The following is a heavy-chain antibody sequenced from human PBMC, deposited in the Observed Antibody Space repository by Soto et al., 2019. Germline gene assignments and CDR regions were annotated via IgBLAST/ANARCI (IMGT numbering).Heavy chain of an antibody. CDR3: ARSKYSTNWNHGIDV. D-gene: IGHD6-13*01. J-gene: IGHJ6*02. CDR2: LYPGDPQI. V-gene: IGHV5-51*01. Sequence: GESLKISCKGSGYSFTTYWIGWVRQVPGKGLEWMAILYPGDPQIRYSPSFQGQVSISVDKSISTAYLQWSSLKASDTAMYYCARSKYSTNWNHGIDVWGQGTTVTVS. CDR1: GYSFTTYW.